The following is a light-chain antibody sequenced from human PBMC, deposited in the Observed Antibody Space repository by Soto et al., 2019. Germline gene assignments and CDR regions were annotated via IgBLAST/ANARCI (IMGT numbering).Light chain of an antibody. V-gene: IGLV1-40*01. J-gene: IGLJ2*01. CDR3: QSHDSSLSGSI. Sequence: QSVLTQTPSVSGAPGQRVTISCTGSSSNIGAGYDVNWYQQLPGTAPKLLIYGNINRPSGVTDRFSGSKSGTSASLAISGLQAEDEADYYCQSHDSSLSGSIFGGGTKLTVL. CDR1: SSNIGAGYD. CDR2: GNI.